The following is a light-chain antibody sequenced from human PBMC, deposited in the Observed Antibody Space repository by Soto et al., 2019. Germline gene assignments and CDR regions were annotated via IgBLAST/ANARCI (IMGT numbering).Light chain of an antibody. CDR2: EVS. CDR3: NSYTIASTWV. V-gene: IGLV2-14*01. Sequence: QSVLTQPASVSGSPGQSITISCTRTSNDVGAYNYVSWYQQHPGKAPKLMISEVSNRPSGISNRFSGSKSGNTASLTISGLQAEDEADYYCNSYTIASTWVFGGGTKLTVL. CDR1: SNDVGAYNY. J-gene: IGLJ3*02.